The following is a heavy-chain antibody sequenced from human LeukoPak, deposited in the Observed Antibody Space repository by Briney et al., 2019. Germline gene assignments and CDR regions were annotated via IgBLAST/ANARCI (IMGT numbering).Heavy chain of an antibody. Sequence: NTSETLSPTCTVFGDSVTGYFLNWVRQPPGKGLEWIGHIYKIGTTNYNPSLKSRLTISADTSKNQFSLQLRSVTAADTAVYYCVIGVGWQPDYWGQGALATVSS. CDR3: VIGVGWQPDY. J-gene: IGHJ4*02. CDR1: GDSVTGYF. V-gene: IGHV4-59*02. CDR2: IYKIGTT. D-gene: IGHD2-15*01.